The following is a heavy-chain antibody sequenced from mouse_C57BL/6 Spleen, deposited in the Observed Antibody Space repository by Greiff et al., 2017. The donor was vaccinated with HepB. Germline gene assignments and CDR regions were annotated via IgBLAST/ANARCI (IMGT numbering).Heavy chain of an antibody. CDR1: GFTFSSYG. D-gene: IGHD2-3*01. CDR3: ARHGYYDYFDY. Sequence: EVHLVESGGDLVKPGGSLKLSCAASGFTFSSYGMSWVRQTPDKRLEWVATISSGGSYTYYPDSVKGRFTISRDNAKNTLYLQMSSLKSEDTAMYYCARHGYYDYFDYWGQGTTLTVSS. V-gene: IGHV5-6*01. CDR2: ISSGGSYT. J-gene: IGHJ2*01.